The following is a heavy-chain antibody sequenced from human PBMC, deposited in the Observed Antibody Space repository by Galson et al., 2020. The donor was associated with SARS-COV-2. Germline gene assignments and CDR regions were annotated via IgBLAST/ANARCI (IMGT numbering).Heavy chain of an antibody. Sequence: SETLSLTCAVSDGSVSSSNWWSWVRQPPGKGLQWIGEIYHSGSTNYNPSLKSRVTISIDKSKNQFSLKLTSVTAADTAVYYCARGGGGSEFWSAYYAFDFWGQGTLVTVSS. D-gene: IGHD3-3*01. CDR3: ARGGGGSEFWSAYYAFDF. V-gene: IGHV4-4*02. J-gene: IGHJ4*02. CDR1: DGSVSSSNW. CDR2: IYHSGST.